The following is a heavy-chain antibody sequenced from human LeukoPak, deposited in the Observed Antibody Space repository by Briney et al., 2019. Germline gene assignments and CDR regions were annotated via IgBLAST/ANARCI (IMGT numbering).Heavy chain of an antibody. V-gene: IGHV4-39*01. D-gene: IGHD5-12*01. CDR1: GGSISSDGYY. CDR3: AVNGYDYYFDY. CDR2: IYYSGST. J-gene: IGHJ4*02. Sequence: SETLSLTCTVSGGSISSDGYYWGWIRQPPGKGLEWIGSIYYSGSTYYNPSLKSRVTISVDTSKNQFSLKLSSVTAADTAVYYCAVNGYDYYFDYWGQGTLVTVSS.